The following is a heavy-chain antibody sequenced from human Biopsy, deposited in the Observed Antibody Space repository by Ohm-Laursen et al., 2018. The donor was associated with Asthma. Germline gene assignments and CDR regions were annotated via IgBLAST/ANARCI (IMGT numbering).Heavy chain of an antibody. CDR1: GDSLGSFINYA. J-gene: IGHJ6*02. CDR2: LIPVLGTA. D-gene: IGHD5-12*01. V-gene: IGHV1-69*13. CDR3: ARGYSGTDRIVYYYSGMEV. Sequence: SVKVSCKASGDSLGSFINYAISWVRQAPRQGFAWMGGLIPVLGTADYAPMFEGRVTITADESTSTAYLELTSLRFEDTAVYYCARGYSGTDRIVYYYSGMEVWGQGTTVTVSS.